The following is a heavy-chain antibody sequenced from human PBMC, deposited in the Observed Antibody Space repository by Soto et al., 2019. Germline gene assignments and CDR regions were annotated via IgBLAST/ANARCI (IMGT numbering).Heavy chain of an antibody. J-gene: IGHJ6*02. D-gene: IGHD2-21*01. CDR2: ISSSGTTI. CDR3: ARGHSIFYGMDV. CDR1: GFTFSDYY. V-gene: IGHV3-11*01. Sequence: QVQLVASGGGLVKPGGSLRLSCAASGFTFSDYYMNWIRQAPGKGLEWASYISSSGTTIYYADSVKGRFTISRDNAKNSLFLQMNSLRAEDTALYYCARGHSIFYGMDVWGQGTTVTVSS.